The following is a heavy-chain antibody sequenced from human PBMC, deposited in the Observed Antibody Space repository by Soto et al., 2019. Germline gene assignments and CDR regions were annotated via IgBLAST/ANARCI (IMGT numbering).Heavy chain of an antibody. CDR3: ARTSTRSKDFDY. Sequence: SETLSLTCTVSGGSITSYYRSWIRQPPGQGLEWIGYIYYSGSTNYNPSLKSRVTISVDTSNNQFSLKLSSVTAADTAVYYCARTSTRSKDFDYWGQGTLVTVSS. CDR2: IYYSGST. D-gene: IGHD6-13*01. J-gene: IGHJ4*02. V-gene: IGHV4-59*01. CDR1: GGSITSYY.